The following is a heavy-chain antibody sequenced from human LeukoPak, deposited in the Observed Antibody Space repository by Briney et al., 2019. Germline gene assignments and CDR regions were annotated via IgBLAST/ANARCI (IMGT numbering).Heavy chain of an antibody. CDR2: IYYSGST. CDR3: AREEYFDWTLGWFDP. Sequence: SETLSLTCTVSGGSISSYYWSWIRQPPGKGLEWIGYIYYSGSTYYNPSLKSRVTISVDTSKNQFSLKLSSVTAADTAVYYCAREEYFDWTLGWFDPWGQGTLVTVSS. CDR1: GGSISSYY. D-gene: IGHD3-9*01. J-gene: IGHJ5*02. V-gene: IGHV4-59*12.